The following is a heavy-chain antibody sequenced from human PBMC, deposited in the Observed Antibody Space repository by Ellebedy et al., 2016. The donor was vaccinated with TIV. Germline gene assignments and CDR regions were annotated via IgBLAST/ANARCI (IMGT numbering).Heavy chain of an antibody. J-gene: IGHJ4*02. CDR1: GGSISSSSYS. CDR3: ARDCGYSGYDFCFDY. D-gene: IGHD5-12*01. Sequence: SETLSLXXTVSGGSISSSSYSWSWIRQPPGKGLEWIGYIYHSGSTYYNPSLKSRVTISVDRSKNQFSLKLSSVTAADTAVYYCARDCGYSGYDFCFDYWGQGTLVTVSS. CDR2: IYHSGST. V-gene: IGHV4-30-2*01.